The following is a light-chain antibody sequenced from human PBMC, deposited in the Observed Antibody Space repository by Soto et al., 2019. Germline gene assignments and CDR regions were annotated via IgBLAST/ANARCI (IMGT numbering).Light chain of an antibody. J-gene: IGKJ1*01. V-gene: IGKV3-20*01. CDR2: GAS. CDR3: QQYGSSPPT. Sequence: EIVLTQSPGTLSLSPGERATFSCRASQSAGSTYLAWYQQKPGQAPRLLIYGASSRATGISDRFSGSGSGTDFTLTISRLEPEDSAVYYCQQYGSSPPTFGQGTKVEIK. CDR1: QSAGSTY.